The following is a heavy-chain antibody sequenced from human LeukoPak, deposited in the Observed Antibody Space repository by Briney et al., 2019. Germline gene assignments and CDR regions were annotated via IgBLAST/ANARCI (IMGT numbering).Heavy chain of an antibody. Sequence: ASVKVSCKASGYTFTSYYMHWVRQAPGQGLEWMGIINPGGGSTSYAQKFQGRVTMTRDTSTSTVYMELSSLRSEDTAVYYCARLITGTWFDPWGQGTLVTVSS. CDR2: INPGGGST. CDR3: ARLITGTWFDP. CDR1: GYTFTSYY. J-gene: IGHJ5*02. D-gene: IGHD1-7*01. V-gene: IGHV1-46*01.